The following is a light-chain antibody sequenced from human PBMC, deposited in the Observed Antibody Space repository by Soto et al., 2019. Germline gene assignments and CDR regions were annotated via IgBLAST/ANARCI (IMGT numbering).Light chain of an antibody. J-gene: IGLJ2*01. Sequence: QSVLTQSPSVSGAPGQQVTISCSGSSSNIGSNYVSWYQQLPGTAPKLLIYDNNKRPSGIPDRFSGSKSGTSGTLDITGLQTGDEADYYCATWDGSLPGEVFGGGTKLTVL. CDR2: DNN. CDR1: SSNIGSNY. CDR3: ATWDGSLPGEV. V-gene: IGLV1-51*01.